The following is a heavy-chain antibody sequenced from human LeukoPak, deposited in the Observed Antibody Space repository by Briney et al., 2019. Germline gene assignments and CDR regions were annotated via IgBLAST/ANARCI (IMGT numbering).Heavy chain of an antibody. CDR3: ARGSTYYDSSGQVPFDY. Sequence: GGSLRLSCAASGFTFSSYTMSWVRQAPGKGLEWVSYISSSSSTIYYADSVKGRFTISRDNAKNSLYLQMNSLRAEDTAVYYCARGSTYYDSSGQVPFDYWGQGTLVTVSS. CDR1: GFTFSSYT. V-gene: IGHV3-48*01. J-gene: IGHJ4*02. CDR2: ISSSSSTI. D-gene: IGHD3-22*01.